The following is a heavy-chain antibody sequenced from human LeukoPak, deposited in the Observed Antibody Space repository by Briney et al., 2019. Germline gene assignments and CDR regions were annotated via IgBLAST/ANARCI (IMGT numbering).Heavy chain of an antibody. CDR3: AKDHGGSYYLTYYFDY. CDR1: GFTLSSYG. V-gene: IGHV3-30*18. Sequence: GGSLRLSCAASGFTLSSYGMHWVRQAPGKGLEWVAVISYDGSNKYYADSVKGRFTISRDNSKNTLYLQMNSLRAEDTAVYYCAKDHGGSYYLTYYFDYWGQGTLVTVSS. D-gene: IGHD1-26*01. CDR2: ISYDGSNK. J-gene: IGHJ4*02.